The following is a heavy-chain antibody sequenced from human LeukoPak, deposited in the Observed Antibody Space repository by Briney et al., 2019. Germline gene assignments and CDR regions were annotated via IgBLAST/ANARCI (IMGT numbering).Heavy chain of an antibody. V-gene: IGHV4-39*07. D-gene: IGHD2-15*01. CDR3: ARTWWAPYYYYYYMDV. J-gene: IGHJ6*03. CDR1: GGSISSCSYY. CDR2: IYCSGST. Sequence: PSETLSLTCTVSGGSISSCSYYWGWIRQPPGKGLEWIGSIYCSGSTYYNPSLKSPLTISVDTSKNQFSLKLSSVTAADTAVYYCARTWWAPYYYYYYMDVWGKGTTVTVSS.